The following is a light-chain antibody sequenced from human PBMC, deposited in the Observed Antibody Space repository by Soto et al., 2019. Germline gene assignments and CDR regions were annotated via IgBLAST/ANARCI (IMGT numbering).Light chain of an antibody. CDR3: QQYGSSPPYT. Sequence: EIVLTQSPGTLSLSPGEIATLSCRASQSVGSNYLAWYQQKPGQAPRLLIYAASSRASDIPDRFSGSGSGTDFTLTISRLEPEDFAVYYCQQYGSSPPYTFGQGTKLEI. J-gene: IGKJ2*01. CDR1: QSVGSNY. V-gene: IGKV3-20*01. CDR2: AAS.